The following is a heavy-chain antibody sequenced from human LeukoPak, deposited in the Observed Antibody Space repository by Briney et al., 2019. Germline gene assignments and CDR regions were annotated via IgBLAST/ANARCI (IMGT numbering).Heavy chain of an antibody. V-gene: IGHV3-30*02. CDR1: GFTFSSYG. CDR3: ARDRHYYYYYMDV. CDR2: IRYDGSNK. J-gene: IGHJ6*03. Sequence: GGSLRLSCAASGFTFSSYGMHWVRQAPGKGLEWVAFIRYDGSNKYYADSVKGRFTISRDNAKNTLYLQMNSLRAEDTAVYYCARDRHYYYYYMDVWGKGTTVTVSS.